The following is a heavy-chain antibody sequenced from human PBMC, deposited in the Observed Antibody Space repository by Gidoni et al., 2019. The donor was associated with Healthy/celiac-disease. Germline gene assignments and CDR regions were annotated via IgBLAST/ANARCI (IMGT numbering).Heavy chain of an antibody. CDR2: ISSSSSYI. CDR3: ARERQQLVDY. Sequence: EVQLAESGGGLVKPGGSLRPSCAATGFTFSSYSWNWVRQAPGKGLEWVSSISSSSSYIYYADSVKGRFTISRDNAKNSLYLQMNSLRAEDTAVYYCARERQQLVDYWGQGTLVTVSS. D-gene: IGHD6-13*01. J-gene: IGHJ4*02. CDR1: GFTFSSYS. V-gene: IGHV3-21*01.